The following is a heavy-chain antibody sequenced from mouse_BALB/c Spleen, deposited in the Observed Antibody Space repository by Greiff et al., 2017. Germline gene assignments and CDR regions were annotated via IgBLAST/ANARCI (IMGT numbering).Heavy chain of an antibody. J-gene: IGHJ2*01. CDR3: ARYERYGNYFDY. CDR1: GFTFSSYT. Sequence: EVKLVESGGGLVKPGGSLELSCAASGFTFSSYTMSWVRQTPEKRLEWVATISSGGGNTYYPDSVKGRFTISRDNAKNNLYLQMSSLRSEDTALYYCARYERYGNYFDYWGQGTTLTVSS. D-gene: IGHD2-10*02. V-gene: IGHV5-9*03. CDR2: ISSGGGNT.